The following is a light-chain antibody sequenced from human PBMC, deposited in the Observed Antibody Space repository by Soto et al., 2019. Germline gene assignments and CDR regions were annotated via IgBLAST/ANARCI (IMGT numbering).Light chain of an antibody. CDR2: AVS. CDR3: SSYTSDSSYV. CDR1: SSDVGLYDY. V-gene: IGLV2-14*01. Sequence: QSVLTQPASVSGSPGQSITISCTGTSSDVGLYDYVSWYQQHPGKAPQLMIYAVSNRPSGVSNRFSASTSGNTASLFISGLQAGDEADYYCSSYTSDSSYVFGSGTKVT. J-gene: IGLJ1*01.